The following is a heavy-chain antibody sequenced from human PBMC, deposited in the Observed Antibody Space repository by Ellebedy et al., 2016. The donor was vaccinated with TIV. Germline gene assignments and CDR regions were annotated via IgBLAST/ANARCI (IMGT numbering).Heavy chain of an antibody. D-gene: IGHD2/OR15-2a*01. V-gene: IGHV3-33*08. Sequence: GESLKISCAASGFTFSTYNMHWVRQAPGKGLEWVAVIWYDGSNTQYADPVNGRFTMSRDNSKNMVYLQMNSLRAEDTAVYYCARDGVSPYFYNGMDVWGQGTTVSVSS. J-gene: IGHJ6*02. CDR3: ARDGVSPYFYNGMDV. CDR2: IWYDGSNT. CDR1: GFTFSTYN.